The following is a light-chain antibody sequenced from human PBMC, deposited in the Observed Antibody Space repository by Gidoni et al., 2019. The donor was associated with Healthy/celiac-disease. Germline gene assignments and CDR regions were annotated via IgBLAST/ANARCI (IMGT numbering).Light chain of an antibody. CDR1: QSVLYSSNNKNY. J-gene: IGKJ4*01. V-gene: IGKV4-1*01. CDR3: QQYYSTLT. Sequence: DTVMTQSPDSLAVSLGETATINCKTSQSVLYSSNNKNYIAWYQQKPRQPPKLLIYGSSTREAGVPDRCSSSGSGTDFTLTISSLQAEDVAVYYCQQYYSTLTFGGGTKVEIK. CDR2: GSS.